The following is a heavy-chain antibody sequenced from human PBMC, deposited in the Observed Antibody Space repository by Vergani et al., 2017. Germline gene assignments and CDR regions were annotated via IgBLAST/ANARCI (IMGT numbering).Heavy chain of an antibody. Sequence: EVQLLESGGSLKQPGGSVRLSCAASGFTFSTYAMHWVRQAPGKGLEWVSALTGGGGSTYYADSVKGRFTISRDNSRNTLDLLMSSLRAEDTAIYYCVREGSYCGSTTCRNPSYVYYYHMDVWGEGTTVTVSS. D-gene: IGHD2-21*01. CDR2: LTGGGGST. V-gene: IGHV3-23*01. CDR1: GFTFSTYA. CDR3: VREGSYCGSTTCRNPSYVYYYHMDV. J-gene: IGHJ6*03.